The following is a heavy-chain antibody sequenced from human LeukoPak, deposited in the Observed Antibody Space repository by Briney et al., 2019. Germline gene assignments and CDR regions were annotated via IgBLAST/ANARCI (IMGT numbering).Heavy chain of an antibody. Sequence: GASVKVSCKASGYTFTGYYMHWVRQAPGQGLEGMGWINPNSGGTNYAQKFQGRVTMTRDTSISTAYMELSRLRSDDTAVYYCARVSRFLEWLGDPWGQGTLVTVSS. CDR2: INPNSGGT. J-gene: IGHJ5*02. V-gene: IGHV1-2*02. CDR3: ARVSRFLEWLGDP. CDR1: GYTFTGYY. D-gene: IGHD3-3*01.